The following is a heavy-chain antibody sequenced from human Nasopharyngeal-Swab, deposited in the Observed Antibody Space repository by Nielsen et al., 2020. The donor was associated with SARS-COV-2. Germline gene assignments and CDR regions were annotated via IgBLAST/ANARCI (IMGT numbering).Heavy chain of an antibody. CDR2: FYPGDSDT. CDR1: GYSFTDYW. V-gene: IGHV5-51*01. J-gene: IGHJ4*02. Sequence: GESLKISCKASGYSFTDYWIGSVRQMPGQGLEWMGIFYPGDSDTKYSPSFQGQVTISADRSLTTAYLQWTSLKTSDTAIYYCARGGGRTGYYFDSWGQGTPVTVFS. D-gene: IGHD1-14*01. CDR3: ARGGGRTGYYFDS.